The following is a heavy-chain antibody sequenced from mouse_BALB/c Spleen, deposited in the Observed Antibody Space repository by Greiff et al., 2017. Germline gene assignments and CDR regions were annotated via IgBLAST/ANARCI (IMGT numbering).Heavy chain of an antibody. CDR3: ARSLYGNLRLYAMDY. CDR2: INPYNDGT. Sequence: VQLKESGPELVKPGASVKMSCKASGYTFTSYVMHWVKQKPGQGLEWIGYINPYNDGTKYNEKFKGKATLTSDKSSSTAYMELSSLTSEDSAVYYCARSLYGNLRLYAMDYWGQGTSVTVSS. CDR1: GYTFTSYV. J-gene: IGHJ4*01. D-gene: IGHD2-1*01. V-gene: IGHV1-14*01.